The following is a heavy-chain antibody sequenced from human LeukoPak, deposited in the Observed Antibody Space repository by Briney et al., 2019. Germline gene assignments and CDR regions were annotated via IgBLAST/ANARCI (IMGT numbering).Heavy chain of an antibody. J-gene: IGHJ3*02. V-gene: IGHV3-33*01. CDR1: GFTFSSYG. D-gene: IGHD1-26*01. Sequence: GGSLRLSCAASGFTFSSYGMHWVRQAPGKGLEWVAVIWYDGSNKYYADSVKGRFTISRDNSKNTLYLQMNSLRAEDMAVYYCARIEWERLGRAFDIWGQGTMVTVSS. CDR3: ARIEWERLGRAFDI. CDR2: IWYDGSNK.